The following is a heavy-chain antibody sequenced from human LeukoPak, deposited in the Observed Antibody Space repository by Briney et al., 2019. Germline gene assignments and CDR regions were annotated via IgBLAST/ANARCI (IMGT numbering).Heavy chain of an antibody. CDR2: ISSSSSYI. Sequence: GGSLRLSCAASRFTFSSYSMNWVRQAPGKGLEWVSSISSSSSYIYYADSVKGRFTISRDNAKNSLYLQMNSLRAEDTAVYYCARDDAVAGHFDYWGQGTLVTVSS. CDR1: RFTFSSYS. V-gene: IGHV3-21*04. J-gene: IGHJ4*02. D-gene: IGHD6-19*01. CDR3: ARDDAVAGHFDY.